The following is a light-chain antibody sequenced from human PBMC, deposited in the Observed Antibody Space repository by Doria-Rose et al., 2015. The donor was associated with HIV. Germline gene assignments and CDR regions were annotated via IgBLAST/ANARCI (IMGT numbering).Light chain of an antibody. J-gene: IGKJ1*01. Sequence: TPSPGTLSLSPGERATLSCRASQSFSSTYLAWYQQSPGQAPSLLIYDGSTRATGIPDRFSASGSGTDFTLTINRLEPEDFALYYCHQYGTSWTFGQGTKVEI. CDR3: HQYGTSWT. CDR1: QSFSSTY. CDR2: DGS. V-gene: IGKV3-20*01.